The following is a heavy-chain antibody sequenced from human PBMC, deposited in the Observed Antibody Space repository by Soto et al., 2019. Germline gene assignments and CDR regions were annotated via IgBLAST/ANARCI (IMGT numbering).Heavy chain of an antibody. CDR1: GYTFTSYG. CDR2: ISAYNGNT. CDR3: ARETGTYFDWQRNGDY. V-gene: IGHV1-18*01. Sequence: GASVKVSCKASGYTFTSYGSSWVRQAPGQGLEWMGWISAYNGNTNYAQKLQGRVTMTTDTSTSTAYMELRSLRSDDTAVYYCARETGTYFDWQRNGDYWGQGTLVAVSS. J-gene: IGHJ4*02. D-gene: IGHD3-9*01.